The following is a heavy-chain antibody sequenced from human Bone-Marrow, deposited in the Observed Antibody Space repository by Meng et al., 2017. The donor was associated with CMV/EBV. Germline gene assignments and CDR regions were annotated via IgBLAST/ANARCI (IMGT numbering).Heavy chain of an antibody. CDR1: GGSFSGYY. Sequence: SETLSLTCAVYGGSFSGYYWSWIRQPPGKGLEWIGEINHSGSTNYNPSLKSRVTIFVDPSKNQLSLRLSSLTAADTAVYYCARHGQRSDYAGMDFWGQGTAVTVSS. V-gene: IGHV4-34*01. CDR2: INHSGST. CDR3: ARHGQRSDYAGMDF. J-gene: IGHJ6*02. D-gene: IGHD2-2*01.